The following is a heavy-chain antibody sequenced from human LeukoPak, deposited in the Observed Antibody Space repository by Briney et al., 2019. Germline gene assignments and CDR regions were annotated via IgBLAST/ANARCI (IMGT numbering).Heavy chain of an antibody. CDR3: ARDWFGELGSDY. Sequence: ASVKVSCKASGYTFTSYAMHWVRQAPGQRLEWMGWINAGNGNTKYSQKFRGRVTITRDTSASTAYMELSSLRSEDTAVYYCARDWFGELGSDYWGQGTLVTVSS. CDR2: INAGNGNT. D-gene: IGHD3-10*01. V-gene: IGHV1-3*01. CDR1: GYTFTSYA. J-gene: IGHJ4*02.